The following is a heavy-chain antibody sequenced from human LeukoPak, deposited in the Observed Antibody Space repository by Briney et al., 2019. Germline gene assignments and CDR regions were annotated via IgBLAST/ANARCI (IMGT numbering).Heavy chain of an antibody. CDR2: IWYDGTNK. CDR3: ARDYCSSTSCLFDY. V-gene: IGHV3-33*08. J-gene: IGHJ4*02. D-gene: IGHD2-2*01. CDR1: GFTFSTYS. Sequence: GGSLRLSCAVSGFTFSTYSMDWVRQAPGKGLEWVALIWYDGTNKYYADSVKGRFTISRGNSKNTLYLQMNSLRAEDTAVYYCARDYCSSTSCLFDYWGQGTLVTVSS.